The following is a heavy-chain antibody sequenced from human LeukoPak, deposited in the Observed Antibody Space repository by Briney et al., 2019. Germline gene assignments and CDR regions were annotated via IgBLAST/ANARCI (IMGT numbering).Heavy chain of an antibody. Sequence: GASVKVSCTASGYTFTSYDINWVRQATGQGLERMGWMNPNSGNTGYAQKFQGRVTMTRNTSISTAYMELSSLRSEDTAVYYCARGPVSGRSKGWFDPWGQGTLVTVSS. D-gene: IGHD1-26*01. CDR3: ARGPVSGRSKGWFDP. V-gene: IGHV1-8*01. CDR2: MNPNSGNT. CDR1: GYTFTSYD. J-gene: IGHJ5*02.